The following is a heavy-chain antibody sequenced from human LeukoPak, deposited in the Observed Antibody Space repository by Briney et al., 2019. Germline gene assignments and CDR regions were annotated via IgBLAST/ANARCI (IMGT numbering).Heavy chain of an antibody. D-gene: IGHD1-26*01. CDR1: GFTFSSYG. CDR3: ARVSTAEIVGASDH. CDR2: INWNGGST. J-gene: IGHJ4*02. Sequence: GGSLRLSCAASGFTFSSYGMSWVRQAPGKGLEWDSGINWNGGSTGYADSVKGRFTISRDNAKNSLYLQMNSLRAEDTALYYCARVSTAEIVGASDHWGQGTLVTVSS. V-gene: IGHV3-20*04.